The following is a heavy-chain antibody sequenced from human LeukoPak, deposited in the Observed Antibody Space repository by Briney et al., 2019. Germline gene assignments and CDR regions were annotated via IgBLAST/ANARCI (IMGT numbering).Heavy chain of an antibody. Sequence: GGSLRLSCAASGFTFSNYGMHWVRQAPGKGLEWVAVISYDGNNKYYADSVKGRFTISRDNSKNTLYLQMNSLRAEDTAVYYCAKDSSGYSPLDYWGQGTLVTVSS. CDR2: ISYDGNNK. D-gene: IGHD3-22*01. CDR1: GFTFSNYG. V-gene: IGHV3-30*18. CDR3: AKDSSGYSPLDY. J-gene: IGHJ4*02.